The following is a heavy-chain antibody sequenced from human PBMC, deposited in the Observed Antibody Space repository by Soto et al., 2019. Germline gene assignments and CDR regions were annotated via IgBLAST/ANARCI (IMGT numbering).Heavy chain of an antibody. CDR2: IYHSGST. CDR1: GGSISSGGYS. CDR3: ARSSASITRGLDG. Sequence: SETLSLTCAFSGGSISSGGYSWSWIRQPPGKGLEWIGYIYHSGSTYYNPSLKSRVTISVDRSKNQFSLKLSSVTAADTAVYYWARSSASITRGLDGWGQGNTVTV. D-gene: IGHD6-6*01. V-gene: IGHV4-30-2*01. J-gene: IGHJ6*02.